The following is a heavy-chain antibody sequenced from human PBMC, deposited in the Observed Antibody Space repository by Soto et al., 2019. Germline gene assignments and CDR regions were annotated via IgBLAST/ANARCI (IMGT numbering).Heavy chain of an antibody. J-gene: IGHJ3*02. CDR2: IYYSGST. Sequence: SETLSLTCTVSGGSISSYYWSWIRQPPGKGLEWIGYIYYSGSTNYNPSLKSRVTISVDTSKNQFSLKLSSVTAADTAVHYCAREFGVSIAARPEAFDIWGQGTMVTVSS. D-gene: IGHD6-6*01. CDR3: AREFGVSIAARPEAFDI. V-gene: IGHV4-59*01. CDR1: GGSISSYY.